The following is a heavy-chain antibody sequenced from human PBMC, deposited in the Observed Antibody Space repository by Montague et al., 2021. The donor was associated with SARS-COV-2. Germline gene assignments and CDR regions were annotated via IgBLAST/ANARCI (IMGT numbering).Heavy chain of an antibody. Sequence: TLSLTCTVSGGSISSGSYYWSWIRQPAGKGLEWIGRIYISGSTNYNPSLKSRVTISVDTSKNQFSLKLSSVTAADTAVYYCARDIAVADLFDYWGQGTMVTVSS. CDR2: IYISGST. V-gene: IGHV4-61*02. CDR3: ARDIAVADLFDY. CDR1: GGSISSGSYY. J-gene: IGHJ4*02. D-gene: IGHD6-19*01.